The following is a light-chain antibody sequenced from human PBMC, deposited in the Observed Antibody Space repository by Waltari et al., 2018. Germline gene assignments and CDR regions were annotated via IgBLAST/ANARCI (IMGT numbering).Light chain of an antibody. Sequence: EIVMTQSPATLSVSPGERATRSCRASQSVGKNLAWYQQKPGQAPRLLIYGASTRATGIPARFSGSGSGTEFTLTISSLESEDFAVYYCQQYNSWPPITFGGGTKVEIK. J-gene: IGKJ4*01. V-gene: IGKV3-15*01. CDR1: QSVGKN. CDR2: GAS. CDR3: QQYNSWPPIT.